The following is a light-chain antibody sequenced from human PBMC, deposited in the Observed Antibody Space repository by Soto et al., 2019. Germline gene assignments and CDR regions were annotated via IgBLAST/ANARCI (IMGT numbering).Light chain of an antibody. V-gene: IGLV2-14*01. J-gene: IGLJ7*01. CDR2: EVS. CDR1: SSDIGNYNY. CDR3: SSYTNGNAAVA. Sequence: QSALTQPASVSGSPGQSITISCTGSSSDIGNYNYVSWYQQHPGKAPKLMLIEVSHRPSGVSNRLSGSKSGNTASLTISGLQAEDEADYYCSSYTNGNAAVAFGGGTQLTVL.